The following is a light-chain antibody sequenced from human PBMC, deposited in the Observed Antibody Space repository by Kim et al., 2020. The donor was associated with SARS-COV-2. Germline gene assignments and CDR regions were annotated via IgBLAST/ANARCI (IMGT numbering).Light chain of an antibody. V-gene: IGLV3-1*01. CDR3: QAWDSSTASV. CDR2: QDS. CDR1: KLGDKY. Sequence: SYELTQPPSVSVPPGQTASITCSVDKLGDKYACWYQQKPGQSPVLVIYQDSKRPSGIPERFSGSNSGNTATLTISGTQAMDEADYYCQAWDSSTASVFGG. J-gene: IGLJ2*01.